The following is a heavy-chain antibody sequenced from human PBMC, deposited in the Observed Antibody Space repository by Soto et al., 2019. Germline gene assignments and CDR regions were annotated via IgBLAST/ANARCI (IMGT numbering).Heavy chain of an antibody. D-gene: IGHD6-19*01. J-gene: IGHJ5*02. V-gene: IGHV1-58*01. CDR3: AARIRSIGWYWLDT. Sequence: SVKVSCKASGFTFKTSAVQWVRQARGQRLEWIGWIVLGNGNTNYAQKFQERVTITRDMSTSTAYMEVRSLTYDDTAVYYCAARIRSIGWYWLDTWGQGTQVTVSS. CDR2: IVLGNGNT. CDR1: GFTFKTSA.